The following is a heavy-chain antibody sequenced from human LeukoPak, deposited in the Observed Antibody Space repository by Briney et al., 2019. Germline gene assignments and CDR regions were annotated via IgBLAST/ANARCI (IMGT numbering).Heavy chain of an antibody. CDR3: ARDTDDILTGYYGTYDY. Sequence: GGSLRLSCAASGFTFSSYSMNWVRQAPGKGLEWVSSISSSSSYIYYADSVKGRFTISRDNAKNSLYLQMNSLRAEDTAVYYCARDTDDILTGYYGTYDYWGQGTLVTVPS. J-gene: IGHJ4*02. V-gene: IGHV3-21*01. CDR2: ISSSSSYI. CDR1: GFTFSSYS. D-gene: IGHD3-9*01.